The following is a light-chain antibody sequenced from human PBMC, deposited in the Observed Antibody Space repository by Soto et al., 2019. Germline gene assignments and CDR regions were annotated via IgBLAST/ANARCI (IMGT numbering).Light chain of an antibody. J-gene: IGLJ1*01. V-gene: IGLV2-23*02. CDR1: SSDVGGYNL. CDR2: GVS. CDR3: CSYAGSHTLYA. Sequence: QSVLTQPASMSGSPGQSITISCTGTSSDVGGYNLVSWYQQHPGKAPKLMIFGVSKRPSGVSNRFSGSKSGNTASLTISGLQAEDEADYYCCSYAGSHTLYAFGTGTKLTVL.